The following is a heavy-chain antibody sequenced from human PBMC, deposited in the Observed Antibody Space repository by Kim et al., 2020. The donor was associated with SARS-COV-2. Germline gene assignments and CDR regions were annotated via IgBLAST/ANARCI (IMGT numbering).Heavy chain of an antibody. CDR2: IRSKAYGGTS. V-gene: IGHV3-49*04. J-gene: IGHJ3*02. D-gene: IGHD3-9*01. CDR3: TRDPELRYFDWLNTNNAFDI. Sequence: GGSLRLSCTASGFTFGDYAMSWVRQAPGKGLEWVGFIRSKAYGGTSEYAASVKGRFTISRDDSKSIAYLQMNSLKTEDTAVYYCTRDPELRYFDWLNTNNAFDIWGRGGMVTDSS. CDR1: GFTFGDYA.